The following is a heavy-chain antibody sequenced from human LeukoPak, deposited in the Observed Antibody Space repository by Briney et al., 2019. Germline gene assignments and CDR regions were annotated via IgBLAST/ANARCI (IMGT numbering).Heavy chain of an antibody. V-gene: IGHV4-4*07. Sequence: KSSETLSLACTVSGASINSHYWSWIRQPAGKGLEWIGRIYISGSTNYNSSLQSRVTMSVDTSKTQFSLKLSSVTAADTAVYYCARAPNPLPGTYYFDYWGQGTLVTVSS. D-gene: IGHD2-15*01. J-gene: IGHJ4*02. CDR2: IYISGST. CDR1: GASINSHY. CDR3: ARAPNPLPGTYYFDY.